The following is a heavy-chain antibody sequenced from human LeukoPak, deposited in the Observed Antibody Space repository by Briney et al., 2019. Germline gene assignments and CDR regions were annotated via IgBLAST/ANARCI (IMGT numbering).Heavy chain of an antibody. CDR1: GGSISSGGYY. D-gene: IGHD3-3*01. V-gene: IGHV4-30-2*01. CDR3: ARDFPRFGVVISGAFDI. CDR2: IYHSGNT. Sequence: SQTLSLTCTVSGGSISSGGYYWSWIRQPPGKGLEWIGYIYHSGNTYYNPSLKSRVTMSVDTSKNQFSPKLSSVTAADTAVYYCARDFPRFGVVISGAFDIWGQGTMVTVSS. J-gene: IGHJ3*02.